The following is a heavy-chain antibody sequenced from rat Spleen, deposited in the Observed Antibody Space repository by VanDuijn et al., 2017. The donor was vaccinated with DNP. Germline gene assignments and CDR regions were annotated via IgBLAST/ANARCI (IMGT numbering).Heavy chain of an antibody. J-gene: IGHJ3*01. CDR1: GFTFSDYN. CDR3: ARGGYGSYPVGFAY. CDR2: IHSDGSST. D-gene: IGHD1-3*01. V-gene: IGHV5-7*01. Sequence: EVQLVESGGDLVRPGRSLKLSCVASGFTFSDYNMAWVRQAPKKGLEWVTTIHSDGSSTNYGDSVKGRFTISRDIAKSTLYLQMNSLRAEDMATYYCARGGYGSYPVGFAYWGQGTLVTVSS.